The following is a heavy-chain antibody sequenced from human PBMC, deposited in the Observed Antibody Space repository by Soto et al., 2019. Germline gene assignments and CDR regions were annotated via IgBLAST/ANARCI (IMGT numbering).Heavy chain of an antibody. J-gene: IGHJ4*02. V-gene: IGHV4-39*01. D-gene: IGHD4-17*01. CDR2: IYYSGST. Sequence: QLQLQESGPGLLKPSETLSLTCTVPGGSISSSSYYWGWIRQPPGKELEWIGSIYYSGSTYHNPSLRSLVTLPVATSKDQFSLKLSSVTAADTAVYYCARSHGDPGVYWGQGTLVTVSS. CDR1: GGSISSSSYY. CDR3: ARSHGDPGVY.